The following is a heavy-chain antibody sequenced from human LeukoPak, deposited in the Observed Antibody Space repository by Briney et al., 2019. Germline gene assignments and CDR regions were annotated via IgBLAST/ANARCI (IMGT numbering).Heavy chain of an antibody. Sequence: GGSLRLSCAASGFTFNSYGMHWVRQAPGKGLEWVAIISYDGPNKYYTDSVKGRFTISRDNSKNTLYLQMNSLRAEDTAVYYCAKGMVRYGSGSLLDYWGQGTLVTVSS. V-gene: IGHV3-30*18. CDR1: GFTFNSYG. J-gene: IGHJ4*02. CDR3: AKGMVRYGSGSLLDY. D-gene: IGHD3-10*01. CDR2: ISYDGPNK.